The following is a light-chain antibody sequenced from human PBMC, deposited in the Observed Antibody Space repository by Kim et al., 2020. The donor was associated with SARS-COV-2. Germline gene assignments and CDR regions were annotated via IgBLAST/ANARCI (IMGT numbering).Light chain of an antibody. Sequence: DVQLTQSPSFLSASVGDRVTITCRASQGIRSYLAWYQQKPGKAHKLLIYGASTLQSGVPSRFSGSGSGTEFTLTISSLQPEDFASFYCQELQGYPPLTFGGRTKVDIK. V-gene: IGKV1-9*01. CDR1: QGIRSY. CDR3: QELQGYPPLT. CDR2: GAS. J-gene: IGKJ4*01.